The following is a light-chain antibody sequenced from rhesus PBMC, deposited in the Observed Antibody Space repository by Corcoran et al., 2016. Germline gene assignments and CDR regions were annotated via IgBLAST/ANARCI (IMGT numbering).Light chain of an antibody. CDR2: GAS. CDR1: QSLLHISNNKNY. Sequence: DIVMTQSPDSLAVSLRERVTINCKSSQSLLHISNNKNYLAWYQQKPGRAPKLLIYGASSREAGVPARFSGSGCGTVFTLTISGLQAEDVAVYYCQQYYLIPLTFGGGTKVEIK. CDR3: QQYYLIPLT. V-gene: IGKV4-1*01. J-gene: IGKJ4*01.